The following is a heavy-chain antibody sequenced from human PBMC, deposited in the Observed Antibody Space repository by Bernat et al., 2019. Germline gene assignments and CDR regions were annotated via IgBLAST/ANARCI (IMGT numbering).Heavy chain of an antibody. D-gene: IGHD6-19*01. Sequence: EVQLVESGGGLVQPGGSLRLSCAASGFTFSSYWMSWVRQAPGKGLEWVANIKQDGSEKYYVDSVKGRFTISRDNAKNSLYLQMNSLRAEDTAVYYCARDSIAVAGTAYFDYWGQGTLVTVSS. CDR1: GFTFSSYW. CDR3: ARDSIAVAGTAYFDY. J-gene: IGHJ4*02. V-gene: IGHV3-7*04. CDR2: IKQDGSEK.